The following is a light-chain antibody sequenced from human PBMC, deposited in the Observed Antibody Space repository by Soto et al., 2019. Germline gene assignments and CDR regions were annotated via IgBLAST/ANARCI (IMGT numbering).Light chain of an antibody. CDR1: QTLVYNDGNIY. CDR3: MQGTHWPRT. Sequence: DVVLTQSPLSLPVTLGQPASISCRSSQTLVYNDGNIYLNWFHQRPGQSPRRLIYKVSDRDSGVPDRFSGSGLGTDFTLKISRVEAGDVGVYFCMQGTHWPRTFGQGTKVEIK. CDR2: KVS. J-gene: IGKJ1*01. V-gene: IGKV2-30*01.